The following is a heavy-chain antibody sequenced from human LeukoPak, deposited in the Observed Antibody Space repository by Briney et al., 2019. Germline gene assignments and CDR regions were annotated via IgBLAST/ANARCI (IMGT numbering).Heavy chain of an antibody. CDR1: GYTFTSYG. D-gene: IGHD1-20*01. V-gene: IGHV1-18*01. J-gene: IGHJ1*01. CDR3: ARTRYNWNDPLLH. Sequence: VASVKVSCKASGYTFTSYGISWVRQAPGQGLEWMGWISAYNGNTNYAQKFQGRVTMTRDTSISTAYMELSRLRSDDTAVYYCARTRYNWNDPLLHWGQGTLVTVSS. CDR2: ISAYNGNT.